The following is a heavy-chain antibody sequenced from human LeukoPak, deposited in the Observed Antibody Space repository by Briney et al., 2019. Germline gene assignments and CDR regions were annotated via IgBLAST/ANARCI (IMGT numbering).Heavy chain of an antibody. D-gene: IGHD3-22*01. V-gene: IGHV3-74*01. J-gene: IGHJ4*02. CDR2: INSDGSIT. CDR1: GFTFTTYW. Sequence: GGSLRLSCAASGFTFTTYWMHWVRQAPGKGLVWVSHINSDGSITSYADSVKGRFTVSRDNSKNTLYLQMNSLRPEDTAVYYCAKNGPDSSEDWGQGTLVTVSS. CDR3: AKNGPDSSED.